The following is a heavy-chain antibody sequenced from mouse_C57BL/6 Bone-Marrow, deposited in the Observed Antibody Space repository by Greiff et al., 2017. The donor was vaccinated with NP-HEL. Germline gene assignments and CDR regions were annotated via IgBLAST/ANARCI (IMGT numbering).Heavy chain of an antibody. CDR2: IDPANGNT. CDR3: GDYYGSSYWYFDV. J-gene: IGHJ1*03. V-gene: IGHV14-3*01. D-gene: IGHD1-1*01. Sequence: EVQLQQSVAELVRPGASVKLSCTASGFNIKNTYMHWVKQRPEQGLEWIGRIDPANGNTKYAPKFQGKATITADTSSNTAYLQLSSLTSEDTAIYYCGDYYGSSYWYFDVWGTGTTVTVSS. CDR1: GFNIKNTY.